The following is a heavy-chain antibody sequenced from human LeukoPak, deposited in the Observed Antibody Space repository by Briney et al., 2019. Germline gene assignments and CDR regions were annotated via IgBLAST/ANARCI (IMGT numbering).Heavy chain of an antibody. Sequence: SETLSLTCTVSGESMSGFYWNWIRQPPGKGLEWIGSIYYSGSTYYNPSLKSRVTISVDTSKNQFSLKLSSVTAADTAVYYCARVGSGNFDYWGQGTLVTVSS. V-gene: IGHV4-38-2*02. CDR2: IYYSGST. CDR1: GESMSGFY. D-gene: IGHD2-15*01. J-gene: IGHJ4*02. CDR3: ARVGSGNFDY.